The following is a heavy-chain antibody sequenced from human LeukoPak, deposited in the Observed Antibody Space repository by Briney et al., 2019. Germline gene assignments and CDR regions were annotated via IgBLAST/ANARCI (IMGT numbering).Heavy chain of an antibody. J-gene: IGHJ4*02. Sequence: SETLSLTCAVYGGSLSGNYWGWIRQPPGKGLEWIGSIYYSGSTYYNPSLKSRVTISVDTSKNQFSLKLSSVTAADTAVYYCARGYYDSSGYRSPKEGSFDYWGQGTLVTVSS. V-gene: IGHV4-34*01. CDR1: GGSLSGNY. D-gene: IGHD3-22*01. CDR3: ARGYYDSSGYRSPKEGSFDY. CDR2: IYYSGST.